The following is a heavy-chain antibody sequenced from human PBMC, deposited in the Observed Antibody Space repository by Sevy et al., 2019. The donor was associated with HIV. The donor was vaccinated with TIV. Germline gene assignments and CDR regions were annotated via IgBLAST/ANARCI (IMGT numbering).Heavy chain of an antibody. D-gene: IGHD5-12*01. CDR3: AKVYIVAMSQIDY. Sequence: GGSLRLSCAASGFTFSSYAMSWVRQAPGKGLEWVSAISGSGGSTYYADSVKGRFTISRDNSKNTLYLQMNSLRAEDMAVYYSAKVYIVAMSQIDYWGQGTLVTVSS. J-gene: IGHJ4*02. CDR1: GFTFSSYA. V-gene: IGHV3-23*01. CDR2: ISGSGGST.